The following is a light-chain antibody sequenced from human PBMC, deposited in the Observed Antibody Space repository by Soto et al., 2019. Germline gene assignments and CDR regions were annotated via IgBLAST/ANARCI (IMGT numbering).Light chain of an antibody. CDR2: DAS. CDR3: QQRGNWPPIT. J-gene: IGKJ5*01. CDR1: QIVSSY. V-gene: IGKV3-11*01. Sequence: EIVLTQSPATLSLSPGERATLSCRASQIVSSYLAWFQQKPGQAPRLLIYDASNRATGIPARFSGNGSGTDFTLTISSLEPEDFAVYYCQQRGNWPPITFGQGTRLEI.